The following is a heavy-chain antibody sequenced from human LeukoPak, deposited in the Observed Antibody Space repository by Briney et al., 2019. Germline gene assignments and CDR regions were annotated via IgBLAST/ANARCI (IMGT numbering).Heavy chain of an antibody. Sequence: PSETLSLTCAVYGGSFSGYYWSWIRQPPGKGLEWIGEINHSGSTNYNPSLKSRVTISVDTSKNQFSLKPSSVTAADTAVYYCASRMTTVTATQFDPWGQGTLVTVSS. CDR3: ASRMTTVTATQFDP. V-gene: IGHV4-34*01. CDR2: INHSGST. J-gene: IGHJ5*02. D-gene: IGHD4-17*01. CDR1: GGSFSGYY.